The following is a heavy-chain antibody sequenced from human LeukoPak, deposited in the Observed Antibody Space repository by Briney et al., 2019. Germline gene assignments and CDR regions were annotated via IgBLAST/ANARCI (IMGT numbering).Heavy chain of an antibody. CDR1: GGSISSSSYY. V-gene: IGHV4-39*01. CDR3: ARQYSSSTFVY. J-gene: IGHJ4*02. CDR2: IYYSGSN. D-gene: IGHD6-6*01. Sequence: SETLSLTCTVSGGSISSSSYYWGWIRQPPGKGLEWIGSIYYSGSNYYNPSLKSRVTISVDTSKNQFSLKLSSVTAADTAVYYCARQYSSSTFVYWGQGTLVTVSS.